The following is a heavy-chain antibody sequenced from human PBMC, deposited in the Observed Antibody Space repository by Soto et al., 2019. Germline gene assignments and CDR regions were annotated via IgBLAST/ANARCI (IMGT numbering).Heavy chain of an antibody. D-gene: IGHD4-4*01. CDR1: GFTFSSYA. J-gene: IGHJ2*01. CDR2: ISGSGGST. Sequence: VPLLGSGGGLVQPGGSLRLSCAASGFTFSSYAMSWVRQAPGKGLEWVSAISGSGGSTYYADSVKGRFTISRDNSKNTLYLQMNSLRVEDTAVYYCAKDESRRNRRYFDLWGRGTLVTVSS. CDR3: AKDESRRNRRYFDL. V-gene: IGHV3-23*01.